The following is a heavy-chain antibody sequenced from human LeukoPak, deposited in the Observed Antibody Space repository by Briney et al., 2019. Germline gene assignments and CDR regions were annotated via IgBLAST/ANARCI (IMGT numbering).Heavy chain of an antibody. CDR2: ISSSGSTI. V-gene: IGHV3-11*01. J-gene: IGHJ6*02. Sequence: PGGSLRLSCAASGFTISDYYMSWIRQAPGKGLEWVSYISSSGSTIYYADSVKGRFTISRDNARNSLYLQMNSLRAEDTAVYYCARGDVDTAMVTRRSRIWFGESPYGMDVWGQGTTVTVSS. D-gene: IGHD5-18*01. CDR1: GFTISDYY. CDR3: ARGDVDTAMVTRRSRIWFGESPYGMDV.